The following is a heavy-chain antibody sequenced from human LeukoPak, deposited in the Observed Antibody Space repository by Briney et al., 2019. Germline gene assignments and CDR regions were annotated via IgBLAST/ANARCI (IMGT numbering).Heavy chain of an antibody. V-gene: IGHV4-30-2*01. CDR2: IYHSGST. Sequence: SQTLSLTCAVSGGSISSGGYSWSWIRQPPGKGLEWIGYIYHSGSTYYNPSLKSRVTISVDTSKNQFSLKLSSVTAADTAVYYCARDASTGDDAFDIWGQGTMVTVSS. D-gene: IGHD7-27*01. CDR1: GGSISSGGYS. J-gene: IGHJ3*02. CDR3: ARDASTGDDAFDI.